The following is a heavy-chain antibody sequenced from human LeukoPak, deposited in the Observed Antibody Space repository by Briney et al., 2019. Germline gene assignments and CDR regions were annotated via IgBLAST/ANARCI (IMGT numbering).Heavy chain of an antibody. V-gene: IGHV4-59*02. CDR2: VYYSGST. D-gene: IGHD3-10*02. J-gene: IGHJ3*02. CDR1: GGSVSGYY. CDR3: AREGGWAMSGDAFDI. Sequence: PSETLSLTCTVSGGSVSGYYWSWIRQTPGKGLDWIGYVYYSGSTDYNPSLKSRVTISVDTFKNQFSLKLSSVTAADTAVYYCAREGGWAMSGDAFDIWGQGTMVTVSS.